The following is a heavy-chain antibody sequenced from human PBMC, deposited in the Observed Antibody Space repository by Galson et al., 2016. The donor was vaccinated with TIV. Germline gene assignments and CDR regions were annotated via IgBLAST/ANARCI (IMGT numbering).Heavy chain of an antibody. D-gene: IGHD3-10*01. J-gene: IGHJ4*02. V-gene: IGHV1-3*01. Sequence: SVKVSCKASGYIVANHAMHWVRQAPGQRPEWMGWINVGNGDRKYSERLQGRVIITGDTSTNTAYMELNGLSSEDTAIYFCARDRRGSGDFDYWGQGTPVTVSS. CDR1: GYIVANHA. CDR2: INVGNGDR. CDR3: ARDRRGSGDFDY.